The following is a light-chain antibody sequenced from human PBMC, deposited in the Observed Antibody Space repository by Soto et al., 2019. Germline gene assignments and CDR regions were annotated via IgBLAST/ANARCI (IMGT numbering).Light chain of an antibody. CDR1: QDIRDK. V-gene: IGKV3-15*01. CDR3: QQYNQWV. Sequence: EIVMTQSPATLSVSPGERVTLSCRASQDIRDKLAWYQQKPGQAPRLLIYAASTRATGIPTRFSGSGFGTEFTHAISSLQSEDSAVYYCQQYNQWVFGQGTKVDIK. J-gene: IGKJ1*01. CDR2: AAS.